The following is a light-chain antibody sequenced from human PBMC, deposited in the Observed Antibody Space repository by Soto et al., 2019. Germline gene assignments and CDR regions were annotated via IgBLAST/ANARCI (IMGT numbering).Light chain of an antibody. J-gene: IGKJ3*01. Sequence: DIQMTQSPSSLSASVGDRVTITCQASQDISNYLNWYQQKPGKAPKLLIYDASNLETGVPSRFSGSGYGTDFTFTISSLQHEDIATYYCQQYDNPLFTFGPGTKVDIK. CDR2: DAS. CDR3: QQYDNPLFT. CDR1: QDISNY. V-gene: IGKV1-33*01.